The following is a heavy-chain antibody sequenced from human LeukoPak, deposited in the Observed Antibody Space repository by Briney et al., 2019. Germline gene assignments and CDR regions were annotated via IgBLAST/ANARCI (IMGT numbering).Heavy chain of an antibody. J-gene: IGHJ4*02. V-gene: IGHV3-74*01. CDR2: IDPDGNT. D-gene: IGHD2/OR15-2a*01. CDR1: GFTLSNSW. Sequence: GGSLRLSCAASGFTLSNSWMHWVRQAPGKGLVWVSRIDPDGNTDYADSVKGRFTISRDNAKNTLYLQMNSLRAEDTAVYRCARDVRGPLDFWGQGTLVTVSS. CDR3: ARDVRGPLDF.